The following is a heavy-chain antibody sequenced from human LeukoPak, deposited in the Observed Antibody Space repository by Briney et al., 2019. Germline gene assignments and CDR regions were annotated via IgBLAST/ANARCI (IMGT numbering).Heavy chain of an antibody. V-gene: IGHV3-30*02. CDR1: GFTFSSYG. D-gene: IGHD3-22*01. Sequence: GGSLRLSCAASGFTFSSYGMHWVRRAPGKGLEWVAFIRYDGSNKYYADSVKGRFTISRDNSKNTLYLQMNSLRAEDTAVYYCATISFSVSYYYDSSGYYRELDHWGQGTLVTVSS. CDR2: IRYDGSNK. J-gene: IGHJ4*02. CDR3: ATISFSVSYYYDSSGYYRELDH.